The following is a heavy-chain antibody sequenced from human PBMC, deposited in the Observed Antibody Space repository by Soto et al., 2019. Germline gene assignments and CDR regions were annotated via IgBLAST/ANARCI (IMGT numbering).Heavy chain of an antibody. J-gene: IGHJ2*01. CDR1: GFTFSNYG. V-gene: IGHV3-33*01. Sequence: QVQLVESGGGVVQPGRSLRLSCAASGFTFSNYGMHWVRQAPGKGLEWVAVIWYDGSNKYYADSVKGRFTISRDNSKITLYLQMNSLRAEDTAVYYCTRDIASEYFDLWGRGTLVTVSS. CDR3: TRDIASEYFDL. D-gene: IGHD2-2*01. CDR2: IWYDGSNK.